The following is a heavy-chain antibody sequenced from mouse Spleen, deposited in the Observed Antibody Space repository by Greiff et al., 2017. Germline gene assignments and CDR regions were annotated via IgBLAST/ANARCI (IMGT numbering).Heavy chain of an antibody. CDR3: AKGGYYGSSYVYAMDY. CDR1: GFSLTSYG. CDR2: IWRGGST. J-gene: IGHJ4*01. Sequence: VQLQQSGPSLVQPSQSLSITCTVSGFSLTSYGVHWVRQSPGKGLEWLGVIWRGGSTDYNAAFMSRLSITKDNSKSQVFFKMNSLQADDTAIYYCAKGGYYGSSYVYAMDYWGQGTSVTVSS. D-gene: IGHD1-1*01. V-gene: IGHV2-5-1*01.